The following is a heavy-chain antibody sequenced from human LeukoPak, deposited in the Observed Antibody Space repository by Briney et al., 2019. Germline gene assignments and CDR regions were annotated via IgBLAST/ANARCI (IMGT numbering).Heavy chain of an antibody. D-gene: IGHD2-2*01. V-gene: IGHV4-4*07. CDR1: GGSISSYY. CDR2: IYTSGST. J-gene: IGHJ5*02. Sequence: PSETLSLTCTVSGGSISSYYWSWIRQPAGKGLEWIGRIYTSGSTNYNPSLKSRVTMSVDTSKNQFSLKLSSVTAADTAVYYCARDPDCSSTSCHNWFDPWGQGTLVTVSS. CDR3: ARDPDCSSTSCHNWFDP.